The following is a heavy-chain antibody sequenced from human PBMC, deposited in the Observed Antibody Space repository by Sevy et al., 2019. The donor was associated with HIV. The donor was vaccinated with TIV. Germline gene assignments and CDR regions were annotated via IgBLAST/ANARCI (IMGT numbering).Heavy chain of an antibody. CDR2: IDAGNGNT. J-gene: IGHJ4*02. CDR3: VRANSVDYPSRGYFDY. V-gene: IGHV1-3*01. D-gene: IGHD2-21*01. CDR1: GYTFTSYV. Sequence: ASVKVSCKASGYTFTSYVFHWVRQAPGQGLEWMGWIDAGNGNTKYSQKFQGRVTLTRETSASTAYMELSSLRSEDTGVYYCVRANSVDYPSRGYFDYWGQGTLVTVSS.